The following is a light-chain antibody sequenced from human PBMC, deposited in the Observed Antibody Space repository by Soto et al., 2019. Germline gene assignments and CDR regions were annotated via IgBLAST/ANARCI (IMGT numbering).Light chain of an antibody. Sequence: QSALTQPPSVSGAPGQRVTISCTGSSSNIGAGYDVHWYQQLPGTAPKLLIFGNSNRPSGVPDRFSGSKSGTSASLAITGLQAEDEADYYCQSYDYSLNVWVFGGGTKVTVL. V-gene: IGLV1-40*01. CDR3: QSYDYSLNVWV. J-gene: IGLJ3*02. CDR1: SSNIGAGYD. CDR2: GNS.